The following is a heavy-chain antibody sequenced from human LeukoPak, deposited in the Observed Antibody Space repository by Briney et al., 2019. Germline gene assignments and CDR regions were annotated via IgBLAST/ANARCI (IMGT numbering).Heavy chain of an antibody. D-gene: IGHD2-2*02. CDR1: GYTFTSYG. CDR2: ISAYNGNT. V-gene: IGHV1-18*01. CDR3: ARDLPGRGIVVVPAAIYFDY. J-gene: IGHJ4*02. Sequence: ASVKVSCKASGYTFTSYGISWVRQAPGQGPEWMGWISAYNGNTNYAQKLQGRVTMTTDTSTSTAYMELRSLRSDDTAVYYCARDLPGRGIVVVPAAIYFDYWGQGTLVTVSS.